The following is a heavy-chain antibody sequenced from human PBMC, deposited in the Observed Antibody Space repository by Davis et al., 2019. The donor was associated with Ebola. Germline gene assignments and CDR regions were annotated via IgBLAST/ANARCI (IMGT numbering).Heavy chain of an antibody. D-gene: IGHD3-3*01. J-gene: IGHJ5*02. Sequence: ASVKVSCKASGYTFTSYAMHWVRQAPGQRLEWMGWINAGNGNTKYSQKFQGRVTITRDTSASTAYMELSSLRSEDTAVYYCARQGWSGYSLRHWLDPWGRGTLVTVSS. V-gene: IGHV1-3*01. CDR3: ARQGWSGYSLRHWLDP. CDR2: INAGNGNT. CDR1: GYTFTSYA.